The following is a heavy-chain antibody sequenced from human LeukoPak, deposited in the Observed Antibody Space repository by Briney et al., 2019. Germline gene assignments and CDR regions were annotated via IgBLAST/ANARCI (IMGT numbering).Heavy chain of an antibody. V-gene: IGHV3-48*03. CDR2: ISSSGSTI. D-gene: IGHD3-22*01. J-gene: IGHJ4*02. CDR1: GFTFSSYE. CDR3: AREVGDYDSSGNFDY. Sequence: GGSLRLSCAASGFTFSSYEMNWVRQAPGKGLEWVSYISSSGSTIYYADSVKGRFTISRDNAKNSLYLQMNSLRAEDTAVYYCAREVGDYDSSGNFDYWGQGTLVTVSS.